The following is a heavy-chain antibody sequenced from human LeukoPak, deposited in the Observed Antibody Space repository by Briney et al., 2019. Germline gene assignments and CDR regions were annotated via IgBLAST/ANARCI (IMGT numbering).Heavy chain of an antibody. CDR2: ISTYDGNA. V-gene: IGHV1-18*01. Sequence: ASVKVSCKASGYSFTSYGITWVRQAPGQGLERMEWISTYDGNANYAQKLQGRVTMTTDTSTITAYMELRSLRSDDTAVYYCARAPSGFTYGPGDHWGQGTLVTVSS. CDR3: ARAPSGFTYGPGDH. J-gene: IGHJ4*02. CDR1: GYSFTSYG. D-gene: IGHD5-18*01.